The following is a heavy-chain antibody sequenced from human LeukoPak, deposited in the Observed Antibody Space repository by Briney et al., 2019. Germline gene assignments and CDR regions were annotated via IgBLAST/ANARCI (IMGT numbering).Heavy chain of an antibody. CDR2: VTDTGNR. J-gene: IGHJ6*03. CDR3: ARGRGYSSGWGHHYYSIDV. V-gene: IGHV4-34*01. CDR1: GGSFSGYY. Sequence: SETLSLTCAVYGGSFSGYYWTWIRQPPGQGLEWIGEVTDTGNRNYNPSLRSRVTISVDTAKNQFSLKVTSVTAADTSVFYCARGRGYSSGWGHHYYSIDVWGQGTTVAVSS. D-gene: IGHD6-19*01.